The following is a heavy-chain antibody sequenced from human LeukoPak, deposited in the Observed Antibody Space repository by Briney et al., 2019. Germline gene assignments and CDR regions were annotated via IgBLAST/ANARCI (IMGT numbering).Heavy chain of an antibody. CDR1: GGSVSSGGYY. Sequence: SETLSLTCNVSGGSVSSGGYYWSWIRQPPGKGLEWIGHVSYSGSTNYNPSLKSRVTISVDTSKNQFSLKLSSVTAADTAVYYCARVPYYYDSSGYYSEPYYFDYWGQGTLVTVSS. J-gene: IGHJ4*02. D-gene: IGHD3-22*01. V-gene: IGHV4-61*08. CDR2: VSYSGST. CDR3: ARVPYYYDSSGYYSEPYYFDY.